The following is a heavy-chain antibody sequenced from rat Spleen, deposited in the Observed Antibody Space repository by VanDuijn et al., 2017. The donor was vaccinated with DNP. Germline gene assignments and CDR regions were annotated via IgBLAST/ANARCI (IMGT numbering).Heavy chain of an antibody. J-gene: IGHJ2*01. CDR1: GFTFSTAW. CDR2: IKAKSNNYAT. D-gene: IGHD1-11*01. V-gene: IGHV6-6*01. Sequence: EVQVLESGGGLVQPGNSLKLSCATSGFTFSTAWMYWYRQFPEKRLEWVARIKAKSNNYATDYTESVKGRFTISRDDSKSSIYLQMNNLKEEDTAIYYCAWPLTTEGKGYYFDYWGQGVMVTVSS. CDR3: AWPLTTEGKGYYFDY.